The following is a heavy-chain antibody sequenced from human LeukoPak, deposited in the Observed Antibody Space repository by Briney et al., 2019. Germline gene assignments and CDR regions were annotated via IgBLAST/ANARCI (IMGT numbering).Heavy chain of an antibody. Sequence: SETLSLTCTVSGGPVTNYYWSWIRQPPGKGLEWIGYAYYSGSTNYNPSLKSRVIISVDTAKNQFSLNLTSATAGDTARYYCARVGCTSTSCPRKNAFDIWGQGTMVSVSS. CDR1: GGPVTNYY. J-gene: IGHJ3*02. CDR2: AYYSGST. D-gene: IGHD2-2*01. CDR3: ARVGCTSTSCPRKNAFDI. V-gene: IGHV4-59*02.